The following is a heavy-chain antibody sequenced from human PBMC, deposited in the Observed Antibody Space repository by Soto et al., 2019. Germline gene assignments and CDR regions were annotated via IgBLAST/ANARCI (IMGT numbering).Heavy chain of an antibody. CDR1: GFRFSDHY. V-gene: IGHV3-11*01. Sequence: GGSLRLSCAASGFRFSDHYMPGIRQAPGKGLEWVSKTSGGGTTIYYEDSVKRRFTVSRDNAKNSLYLQMNSLRAEDTAVYYCAGHPYYYGSAFWGQGTLVTVSS. CDR2: TSGGGTTI. J-gene: IGHJ4*02. CDR3: AGHPYYYGSAF. D-gene: IGHD3-10*01.